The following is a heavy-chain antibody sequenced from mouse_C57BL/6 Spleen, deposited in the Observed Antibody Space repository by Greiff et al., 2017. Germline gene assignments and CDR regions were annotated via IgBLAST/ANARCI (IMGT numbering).Heavy chain of an antibody. CDR3: ARTTVVATSYYFDY. CDR1: GFSLSTSGMG. J-gene: IGHJ2*01. D-gene: IGHD1-1*01. Sequence: QVQLKESGPGILQSSQTLSLTCSFSGFSLSTSGMGVSWIRQPSGKGLEWLAHIYWDDDKRYNPSLKSRLTITKDTSRNQLFLKIISVDTADTATYYCARTTVVATSYYFDYWGQGTTLTVSS. CDR2: IYWDDDK. V-gene: IGHV8-12*01.